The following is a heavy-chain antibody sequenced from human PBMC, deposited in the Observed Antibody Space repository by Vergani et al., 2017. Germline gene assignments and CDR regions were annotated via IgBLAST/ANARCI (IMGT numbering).Heavy chain of an antibody. Sequence: QVQLLQSGAAVRKPGSSVTVSCKASGGTFSSYAISWVRQAPGQGLEWMGGIIPIFGTANYAQKFQGRVTITADESTSTAYMELSSLRSEDTAVYYCARGNYDILTGYYYYYGMDVWGQGTTVTVSS. CDR3: ARGNYDILTGYYYYYGMDV. V-gene: IGHV1-69*13. CDR1: GGTFSSYA. D-gene: IGHD3-9*01. CDR2: IIPIFGTA. J-gene: IGHJ6*02.